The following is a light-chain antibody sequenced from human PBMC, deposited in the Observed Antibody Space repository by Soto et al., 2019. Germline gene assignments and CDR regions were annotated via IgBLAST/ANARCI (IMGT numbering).Light chain of an antibody. J-gene: IGKJ1*01. V-gene: IGKV3-20*01. CDR3: QQYGTSPQT. Sequence: EVVLTQSPGTLSLSPGERAALSCRASQSVSSSYLAWYQHKPGQAPRLLMYGASTRATGIPERFSGGGSGTDFSLTISRLEPEDFAVYYCQQYGTSPQTFGQGTKVDIK. CDR1: QSVSSSY. CDR2: GAS.